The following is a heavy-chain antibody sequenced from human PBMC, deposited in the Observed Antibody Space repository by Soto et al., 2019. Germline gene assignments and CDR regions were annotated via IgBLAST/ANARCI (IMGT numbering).Heavy chain of an antibody. CDR3: AREPLAHSYFDF. CDR1: GDSVSNHY. CDR2: LYNDERT. V-gene: IGHV4-4*07. J-gene: IGHJ4*02. Sequence: SETLSLTCTVSGDSVSNHYWNWIRQPAGQGLEWLGRLYNDERTNYNPSLKSRLTMSMDTSKNQFSLKLTSVTAADSAVYFCAREPLAHSYFDFWGQGILVTVSS.